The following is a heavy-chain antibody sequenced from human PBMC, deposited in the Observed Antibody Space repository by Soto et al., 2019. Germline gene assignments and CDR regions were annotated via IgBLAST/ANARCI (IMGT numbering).Heavy chain of an antibody. CDR2: IIPMFGTA. CDR1: GGTVSIYG. V-gene: IGHV1-69*12. CDR3: ARSRANYYDSRGYYYSTFDY. D-gene: IGHD3-22*01. J-gene: IGHJ4*02. Sequence: QVQLVQSGAEVKKPGSSVKVSCKTSGGTVSIYGISWVRQAPGQGLEWMGGIIPMFGTANYAQKFQGRVTITADESTSTAYMELSSLRSEDTAVYYCARSRANYYDSRGYYYSTFDYWGQGTLVTVSS.